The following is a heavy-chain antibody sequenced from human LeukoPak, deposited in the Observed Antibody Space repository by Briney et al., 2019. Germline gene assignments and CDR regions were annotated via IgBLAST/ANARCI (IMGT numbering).Heavy chain of an antibody. CDR2: IYHSGST. CDR1: GYSISSGYY. D-gene: IGHD1-1*01. CDR3: ARLGPRRHFYYFDY. Sequence: SETLSLTCSVSGYSISSGYYWGWIRQPPGKGLEWIGSIYHSGSTYYNPSLKSRVTISVDTSKNQFSLKLSSVTAADTAVYYCARLGPRRHFYYFDYWGQGTLVTVSS. V-gene: IGHV4-38-2*01. J-gene: IGHJ4*02.